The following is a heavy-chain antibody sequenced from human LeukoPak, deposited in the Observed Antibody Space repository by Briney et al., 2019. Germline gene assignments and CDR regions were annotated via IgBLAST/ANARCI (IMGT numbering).Heavy chain of an antibody. CDR1: GGSISSYY. Sequence: SETLSLTCTVSGGSISSYYWSWIRQPPGKGLEWIGYIYYSGSTNYNPSLKSRVTISVDTSKNQFSLKLSSVTAADTAVYYCASQLLGVYCSGGSCYSGRYGAFDIWGQGTMVTVSS. CDR2: IYYSGST. V-gene: IGHV4-59*08. D-gene: IGHD2-15*01. CDR3: ASQLLGVYCSGGSCYSGRYGAFDI. J-gene: IGHJ3*02.